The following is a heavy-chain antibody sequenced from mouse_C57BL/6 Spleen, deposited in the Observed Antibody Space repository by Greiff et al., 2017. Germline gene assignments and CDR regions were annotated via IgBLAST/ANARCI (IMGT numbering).Heavy chain of an antibody. CDR1: GYTFTSYW. CDR2: INPSNGGT. CDR3: AKYDYYGAWFAY. V-gene: IGHV1-53*01. D-gene: IGHD1-1*01. Sequence: QVQLKQPGTELVKPGASVKLSCKASGYTFTSYWMHWVKQRPGQGLEWIGNINPSNGGTNYNEKVKSKATLSVDKSSSTAYMQLSSLTSEDAAVYYCAKYDYYGAWFAYWGQGTLVTVSA. J-gene: IGHJ3*01.